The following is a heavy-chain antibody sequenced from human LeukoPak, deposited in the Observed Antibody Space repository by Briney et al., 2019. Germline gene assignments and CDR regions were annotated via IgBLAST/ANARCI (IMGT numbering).Heavy chain of an antibody. Sequence: GGSLRLSCAASGFTFSSYAMNWVRQAPGTGLEWVAVISSDAKNKYYADSVKGRFTISRDNAKNTLFPEVNSRRHEDTAVYYCARGHIPAAPYSCSDPWGQGTLVTVSS. CDR2: ISSDAKNK. J-gene: IGHJ5*02. CDR1: GFTFSSYA. D-gene: IGHD2-2*01. V-gene: IGHV3-30*04. CDR3: ARGHIPAAPYSCSDP.